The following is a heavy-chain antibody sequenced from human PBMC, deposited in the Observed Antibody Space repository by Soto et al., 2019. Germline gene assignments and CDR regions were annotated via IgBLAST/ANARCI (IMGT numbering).Heavy chain of an antibody. V-gene: IGHV4-31*03. CDR3: AAACVVPRAFSYYGMDV. D-gene: IGHD2-15*01. CDR1: GDSISSGGYY. J-gene: IGHJ6*02. Sequence: QVQLQESGPGLVKPSQTLSLTCTVSGDSISSGGYYWSWIRQHPGKGLEWIGYIYYSGSTYYNPSPKSRVTISVSTSKRQFTHNRRSVTPAATAEYYRAAACVVPRAFSYYGMDVWCQGTTVSVSS. CDR2: IYYSGST.